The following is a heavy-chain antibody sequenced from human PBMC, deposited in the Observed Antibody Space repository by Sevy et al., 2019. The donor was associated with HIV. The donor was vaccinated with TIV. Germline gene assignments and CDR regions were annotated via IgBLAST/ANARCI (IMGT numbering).Heavy chain of an antibody. Sequence: GGSLRLSCVVSGFTFSKYPMNWVRQAPGKGLEWVSSISSSSNYIYYGDSVKGRFTSSRDNAKNSLYLQMNSLRADDTAVYDCVSDVGCSSSSCLLSFDYWGQGILVTVSS. D-gene: IGHD2-15*01. V-gene: IGHV3-21*01. J-gene: IGHJ4*02. CDR3: VSDVGCSSSSCLLSFDY. CDR1: GFTFSKYP. CDR2: ISSSSNYI.